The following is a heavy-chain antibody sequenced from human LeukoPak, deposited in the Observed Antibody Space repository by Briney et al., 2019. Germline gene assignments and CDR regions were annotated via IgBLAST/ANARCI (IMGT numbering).Heavy chain of an antibody. CDR3: ARQYSSSWYVYDY. CDR1: GGSFSGYY. CDR2: INHSGST. Sequence: KPSETLSLTCAVYGGSFSGYYWSWIRQPPGKGLEWIGEINHSGSTNYNPSLKSRVTISVDTSKNQFSLKLSSVTAADTAVYYCARQYSSSWYVYDYWGQGTLVTVSS. V-gene: IGHV4-34*01. D-gene: IGHD6-13*01. J-gene: IGHJ4*02.